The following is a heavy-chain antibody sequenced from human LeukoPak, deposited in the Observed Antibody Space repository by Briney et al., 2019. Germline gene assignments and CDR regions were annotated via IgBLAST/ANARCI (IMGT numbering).Heavy chain of an antibody. D-gene: IGHD3-10*01. J-gene: IGHJ5*02. CDR1: GFSFSSYW. CDR2: IYSGGST. V-gene: IGHV3-53*01. Sequence: GVSLRLSCAASGFSFSSYWMTWVRQAPGKGLEWVSVIYSGGSTYYADSVKGRFTISRDNSKSTLYLQMNSLRAEDTAVYYCARVMVRGVNWFDPWGQGTLVTVSS. CDR3: ARVMVRGVNWFDP.